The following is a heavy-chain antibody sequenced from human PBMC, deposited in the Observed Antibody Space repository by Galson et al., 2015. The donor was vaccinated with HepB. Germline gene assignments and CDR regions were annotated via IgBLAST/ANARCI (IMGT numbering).Heavy chain of an antibody. D-gene: IGHD3-10*01. CDR2: ISGSIGNT. Sequence: SLRLSCAASGFTFSTYAMSWVRQAPGKGLEWVSAISGSIGNTYYADSVKGRFTISRDNSKNTLYLQTDSPRAEDTAVYYCAKSPRGGVPHLTWFDSWGQGTLVTVSS. CDR1: GFTFSTYA. V-gene: IGHV3-23*01. J-gene: IGHJ5*01. CDR3: AKSPRGGVPHLTWFDS.